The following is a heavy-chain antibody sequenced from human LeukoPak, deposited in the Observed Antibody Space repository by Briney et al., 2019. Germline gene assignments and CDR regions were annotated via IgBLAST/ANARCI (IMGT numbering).Heavy chain of an antibody. Sequence: PSQTLSLTCAVSGGSISSGGYSWSWIRQPPGKGLEWIGYIYYSGSTYYNPSLKSRVTISVDTSKNQFSLKLSSVTAADTAVYYCARQVGYFDWLLYQYYYYMDVWGKGTTVTISS. D-gene: IGHD3-9*01. CDR1: GGSISSGGYS. CDR3: ARQVGYFDWLLYQYYYYMDV. J-gene: IGHJ6*03. V-gene: IGHV4-30-4*07. CDR2: IYYSGST.